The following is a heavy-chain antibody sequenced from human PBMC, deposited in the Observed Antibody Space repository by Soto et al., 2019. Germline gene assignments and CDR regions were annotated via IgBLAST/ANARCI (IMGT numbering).Heavy chain of an antibody. CDR3: ARRPLPCSGGSCYGMDV. D-gene: IGHD2-15*01. V-gene: IGHV5-10-1*01. J-gene: IGHJ6*02. CDR1: GYSFTSYW. CDR2: IDPSDSYT. Sequence: GESLKISCKGSGYSFTSYWISWVRQMPGKGLEWMGRIDPSDSYTNYSPSFQGHVTISADKSISTAYLQWSSLKASDTAMYYCARRPLPCSGGSCYGMDVWGQGTTVTVSS.